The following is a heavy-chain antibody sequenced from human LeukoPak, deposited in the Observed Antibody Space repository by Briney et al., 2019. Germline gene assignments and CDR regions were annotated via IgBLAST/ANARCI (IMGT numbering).Heavy chain of an antibody. Sequence: SETLSLTCTVSGASINKYYWNWVRQPPGKGLEWIGYFFYSGSTNYNPSLKSRVTISVDTSKNQFSLKLSSVTAADTAVYYCARGGSGSYYRRGAFDIWGQGTMVTVSS. V-gene: IGHV4-59*01. CDR2: FFYSGST. J-gene: IGHJ3*02. D-gene: IGHD1-26*01. CDR3: ARGGSGSYYRRGAFDI. CDR1: GASINKYY.